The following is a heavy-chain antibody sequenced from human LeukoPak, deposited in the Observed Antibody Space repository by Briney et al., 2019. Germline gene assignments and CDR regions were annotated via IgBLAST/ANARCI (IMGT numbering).Heavy chain of an antibody. CDR1: GYTFTSYD. V-gene: IGHV1-8*01. Sequence: ASVKVSCKASGYTFTSYDINWVRQATGQGLEWMGWMNPNSGNTGYAQKFQGRVTMTRDTSITTAYMELSRLRFDDTAVYYCARGRSWVLWELPGSWGQGTLVTVSS. J-gene: IGHJ5*02. D-gene: IGHD1-26*01. CDR2: MNPNSGNT. CDR3: ARGRSWVLWELPGS.